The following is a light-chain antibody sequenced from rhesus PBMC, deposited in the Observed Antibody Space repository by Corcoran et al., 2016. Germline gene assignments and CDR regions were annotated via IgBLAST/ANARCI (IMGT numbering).Light chain of an antibody. Sequence: DIQMTQSPSSLSASVGDRVTITCRASQGISNWLAWYQQKPGKAPNLLIYRASNFETGVPSRFSGIGSGTDFTLTISSLQPEDIATYYCQQHDNSPWTFGQGTKVEIK. J-gene: IGKJ1*01. CDR1: QGISNW. V-gene: IGKV1-69*01. CDR3: QQHDNSPWT. CDR2: RAS.